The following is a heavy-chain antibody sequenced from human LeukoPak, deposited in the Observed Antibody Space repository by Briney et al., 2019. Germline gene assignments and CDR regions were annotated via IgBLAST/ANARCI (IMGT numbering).Heavy chain of an antibody. V-gene: IGHV1-24*01. CDR3: ATHCSSTSCYYGEFDY. D-gene: IGHD2-2*01. CDR2: FDPEDGEI. J-gene: IGHJ4*02. CDR1: GYTLTELS. Sequence: ASVKVSCKVSGYTLTELSMHWVRQAPGKGLEWMGGFDPEDGEIIYAQKFQGRVTMTEDTSTDTAYMELSSLRSEDTAVYYCATHCSSTSCYYGEFDYWGQGTLVTVSS.